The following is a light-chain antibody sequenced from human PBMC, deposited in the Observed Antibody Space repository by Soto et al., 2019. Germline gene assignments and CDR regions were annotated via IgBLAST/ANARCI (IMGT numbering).Light chain of an antibody. CDR2: EVS. CDR1: SSDVGGYNF. CDR3: SSYTTSSTVV. V-gene: IGLV2-14*03. J-gene: IGLJ1*01. Sequence: QSVLTQAASVFGSPVQSITISCTGTSSDVGGYNFVSWYQQHPGKAPKLMIYEVSNRPSGVSNRFSGSKSGNTASLTISGLQPEDEADYYCSSYTTSSTVVFGTGTKVTVL.